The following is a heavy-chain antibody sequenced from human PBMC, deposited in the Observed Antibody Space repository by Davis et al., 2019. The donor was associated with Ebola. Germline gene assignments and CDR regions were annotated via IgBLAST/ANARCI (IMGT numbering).Heavy chain of an antibody. CDR2: ISGSGSST. V-gene: IGHV3-23*01. D-gene: IGHD3-3*01. CDR3: AKSGLSFGVVKYHYGMDV. J-gene: IGHJ6*04. Sequence: GSLTLSCTDSVITFSSYAMTWVRQAPGKGLEWVSAISGSGSSTYYADPVKGRFTISRDNSKKTLYLQMNSLRAEDTAVYYCAKSGLSFGVVKYHYGMDVWGKGTTVTVSS. CDR1: VITFSSYA.